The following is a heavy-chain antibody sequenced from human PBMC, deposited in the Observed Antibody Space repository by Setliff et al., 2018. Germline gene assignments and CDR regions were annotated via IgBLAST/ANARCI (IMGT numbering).Heavy chain of an antibody. D-gene: IGHD2-2*01. CDR2: IHFSGTA. V-gene: IGHV4-59*11. CDR3: ARLSCSSNSCPFDY. J-gene: IGHJ4*02. CDR1: DGSSSSHY. Sequence: SETLSLTCTVSDGSSSSHYWSWIRQPPGKGLEWIGYIHFSGTAYYNPSLKSRLYRSVDTSKNQFTLKVISVTAADTAVYYCARLSCSSNSCPFDYWVQGTLVTVSS.